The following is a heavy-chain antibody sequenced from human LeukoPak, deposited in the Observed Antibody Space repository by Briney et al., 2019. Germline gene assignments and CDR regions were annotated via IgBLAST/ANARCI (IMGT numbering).Heavy chain of an antibody. J-gene: IGHJ3*02. Sequence: GGSLRLSCEVSGFTFSNYNMNWVRQAPGKGLEWVSYISSSGDTIYYADSVRGRFTISRDNVKNSLYLQMNSLRGEDTAVYYCATFWGVTTWDAFDIWGQGTMVTVSS. CDR3: ATFWGVTTWDAFDI. CDR2: ISSSGDTI. CDR1: GFTFSNYN. V-gene: IGHV3-48*01. D-gene: IGHD3-10*01.